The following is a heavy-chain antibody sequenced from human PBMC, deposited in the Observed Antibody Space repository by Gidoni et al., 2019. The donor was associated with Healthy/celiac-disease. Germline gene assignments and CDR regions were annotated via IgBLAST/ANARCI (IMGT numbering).Heavy chain of an antibody. Sequence: EVQLLESGGGLVQPGGSLRLSCAASGFTFSSYAMSWVRQAPGKGLEWVSAISGSGGSTYYADSVKGRFTISRDNSKNTLYLQMNSLRAEDTAVYYCAKRGNEWELPLGFYFDYWGQGTLVTVSS. CDR1: GFTFSSYA. CDR3: AKRGNEWELPLGFYFDY. V-gene: IGHV3-23*01. J-gene: IGHJ4*02. CDR2: ISGSGGST. D-gene: IGHD1-26*01.